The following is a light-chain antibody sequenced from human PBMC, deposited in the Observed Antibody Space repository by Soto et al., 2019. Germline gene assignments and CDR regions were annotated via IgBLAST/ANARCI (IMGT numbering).Light chain of an antibody. CDR3: CSYVSSKTYV. V-gene: IGLV2-14*01. CDR1: RTDVGGYNF. J-gene: IGLJ1*01. CDR2: EVS. Sequence: QSVLTQPASVSGSPGQSITISCTGTRTDVGGYNFVSWYQQHPGKAPKFIIYEVSNRPSGVSNRFSGSKSDNTASLTISGLQAEDEADYYFCSYVSSKTYVFGTGTQLTVL.